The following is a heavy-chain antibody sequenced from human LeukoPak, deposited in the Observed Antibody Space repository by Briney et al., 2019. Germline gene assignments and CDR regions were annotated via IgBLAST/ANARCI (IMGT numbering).Heavy chain of an antibody. J-gene: IGHJ5*02. D-gene: IGHD3-3*01. Sequence: SETLSLTCTVSGGSISSYYWSWIRQPPGKGLEWIANIYYSGSTYYNPSLKSRVTISVDTPKNQFSLKLTSVTAADTAVYYCARQYDFWSGLNNWFDPWGQGTLVTVSS. CDR2: IYYSGST. CDR3: ARQYDFWSGLNNWFDP. V-gene: IGHV4-59*04. CDR1: GGSISSYY.